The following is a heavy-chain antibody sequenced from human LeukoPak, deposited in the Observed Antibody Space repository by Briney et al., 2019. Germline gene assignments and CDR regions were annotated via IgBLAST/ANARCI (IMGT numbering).Heavy chain of an antibody. J-gene: IGHJ4*02. CDR1: GYTFTGYY. CDR3: GRVPGVRGVERHFDY. CDR2: INSYSGDT. Sequence: ASVNVSCKASGYTFTGYYMQWVRHAPGQGLEWMGRINSYSGDTNYAQKLQGRASMTRDTSISTAYMELRRLRSDDTAVYYCGRVPGVRGVERHFDYWGQGTRVTVSS. V-gene: IGHV1-2*06. D-gene: IGHD3-10*01.